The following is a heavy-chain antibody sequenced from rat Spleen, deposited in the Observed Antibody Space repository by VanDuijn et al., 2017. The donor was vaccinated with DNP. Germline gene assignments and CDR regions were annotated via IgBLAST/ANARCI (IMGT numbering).Heavy chain of an antibody. CDR2: ISYDSSTT. V-gene: IGHV5-29*01. CDR1: GFTFSNFG. Sequence: EVQLVESGGGLVQPGRSLKLSCAPSGFTFSNFGMAWVRQAPTKGLEWVATISYDSSTTYYRDSVKGRFTISRDNAKSTLYLQMDSLRSEDTATYYCTRAEGTGFPYWGQGTLVTVSS. CDR3: TRAEGTGFPY. D-gene: IGHD1-11*01. J-gene: IGHJ3*01.